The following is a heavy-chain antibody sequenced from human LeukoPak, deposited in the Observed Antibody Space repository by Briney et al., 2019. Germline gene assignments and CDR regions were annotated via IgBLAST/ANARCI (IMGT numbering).Heavy chain of an antibody. Sequence: GGPLRLSCAASGFTFSSYDMHWVRQATGKGLEWVSAIGIAGDTYYPGSVKGRFTISRENAKNSLYLQMNSLRAEDTAVYYCARGHRQGLLDLDYWGQGTLVTVSS. J-gene: IGHJ4*02. V-gene: IGHV3-13*01. CDR1: GFTFSSYD. D-gene: IGHD3-10*01. CDR2: IGIAGDT. CDR3: ARGHRQGLLDLDY.